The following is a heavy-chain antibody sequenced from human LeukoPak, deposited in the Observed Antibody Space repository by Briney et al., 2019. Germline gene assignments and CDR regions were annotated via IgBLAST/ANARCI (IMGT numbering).Heavy chain of an antibody. CDR2: IDPNTGNP. CDR1: GYSFTTYA. J-gene: IGHJ4*02. Sequence: ASVKVSCKASGYSFTTYAMNWLRQAPGQGLEWMGWIDPNTGNPTYAPGFTGRFVFSLDTSVSTAYLQISGLKADDTAVYYCARAYQPLGGLSLADYWGQGTLVSVSS. D-gene: IGHD3-16*02. CDR3: ARAYQPLGGLSLADY. V-gene: IGHV7-4-1*02.